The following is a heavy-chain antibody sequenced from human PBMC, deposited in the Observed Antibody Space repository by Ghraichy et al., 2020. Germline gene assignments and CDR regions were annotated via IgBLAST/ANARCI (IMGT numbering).Heavy chain of an antibody. D-gene: IGHD3-10*01. CDR2: LGADGRST. J-gene: IGHJ3*01. V-gene: IGHV3-23*01. Sequence: GGSLRLSCAVSEFTFDGYPMTWVRQAPGKGLEWVSNLGADGRSTFYADSVKGRSTISRDKSKRTMYLQMNSLRADDTAVYYCAKEGGRLGEGAFDVWGQGTKVTVSS. CDR3: AKEGGRLGEGAFDV. CDR1: EFTFDGYP.